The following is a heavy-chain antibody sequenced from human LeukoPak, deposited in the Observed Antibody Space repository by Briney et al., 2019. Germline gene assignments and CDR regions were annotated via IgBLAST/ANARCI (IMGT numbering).Heavy chain of an antibody. CDR1: GFTLSDYY. CDR3: AREDSSGWYKMNAFDI. V-gene: IGHV3-11*01. D-gene: IGHD6-19*01. CDR2: ISSSGSTI. Sequence: GGSLRLSCAASGFTLSDYYMSWIRQAPGKGLEWVSYISSSGSTIYYADSVKGRFTISRDNAKNSLYLQMNSLRAEDTAVYYCAREDSSGWYKMNAFDIWGQGTMVTVSS. J-gene: IGHJ3*02.